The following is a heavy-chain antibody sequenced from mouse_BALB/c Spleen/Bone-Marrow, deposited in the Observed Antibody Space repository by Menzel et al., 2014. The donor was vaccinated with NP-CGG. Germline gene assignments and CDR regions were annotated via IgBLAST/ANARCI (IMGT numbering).Heavy chain of an antibody. V-gene: IGHV1S56*01. CDR1: GYTFTSYY. CDR2: IYPGDGST. J-gene: IGHJ4*01. Sequence: QVHVKQSGPELVKPGASVKMSCKASGYTFTSYYIHWVKQRPGQGPEWIGWIYPGDGSTKYNEKFKGKTTLTADKSSSTAYMLLSSLTSEDSAIYFCARGGGMDYWGQGTSVTVSS. CDR3: ARGGGMDY.